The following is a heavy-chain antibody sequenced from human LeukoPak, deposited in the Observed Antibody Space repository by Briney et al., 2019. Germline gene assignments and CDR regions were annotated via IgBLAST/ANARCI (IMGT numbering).Heavy chain of an antibody. V-gene: IGHV3-66*01. D-gene: IGHD6-13*01. CDR1: GFPVSDNY. J-gene: IGHJ4*02. CDR2: IYSDGTT. Sequence: GGSLRLSCAASGFPVSDNYMSWVRQAPGKGLEWVSIIYSDGTTYYADSVKGRFTISRDNSKNSLYLQMNSLRAEDTAVYYCARDRGVYSRTLEDWGQGTLVTVSS. CDR3: ARDRGVYSRTLED.